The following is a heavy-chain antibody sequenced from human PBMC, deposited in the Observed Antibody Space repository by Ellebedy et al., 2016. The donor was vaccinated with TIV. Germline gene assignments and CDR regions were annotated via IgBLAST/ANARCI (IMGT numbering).Heavy chain of an antibody. CDR2: IYYTGTI. D-gene: IGHD2-15*01. CDR3: ARDATVVAATLFNAFDT. V-gene: IGHV4-39*07. CDR1: GGSVSSSSYY. J-gene: IGHJ3*02. Sequence: MPSETLSLTCTVSGGSVSSSSYYWGWIRQPPGKGLEWIGSIYYTGTIYSNPSLKSRVSISADRSTNQLSLSLTSVTAADTAVYYCARDATVVAATLFNAFDTWGQGTLVTVSS.